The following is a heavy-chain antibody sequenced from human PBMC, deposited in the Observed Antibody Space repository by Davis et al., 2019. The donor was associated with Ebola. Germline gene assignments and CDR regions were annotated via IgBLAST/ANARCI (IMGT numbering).Heavy chain of an antibody. CDR2: IKEDGSEK. J-gene: IGHJ3*02. CDR1: GFTFSTYW. Sequence: PGGSLRLSCVASGFTFSTYWMTLVRQAPGMGLEWVANIKEDGSEKRYVGSVKGRFTISRDNAKNSLYLQMNSLRDEDTAVYYCARDHYDSSGYGFDIWGQGTMVTVSS. D-gene: IGHD3-22*01. CDR3: ARDHYDSSGYGFDI. V-gene: IGHV3-7*01.